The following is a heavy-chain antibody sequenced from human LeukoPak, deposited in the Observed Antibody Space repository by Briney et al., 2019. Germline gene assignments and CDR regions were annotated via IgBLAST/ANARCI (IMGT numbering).Heavy chain of an antibody. Sequence: PGGSLRLSCAASGFTFSDHFMDWVRQAPGKGLEWVSRIKNKANSYITQYAASMEGRFTISRDDSKNSLYLQMSSLKTEDTAMYYCASIRGTLGYWGQGTVVTVSS. CDR2: IKNKANSYIT. CDR3: ASIRGTLGY. D-gene: IGHD1-26*01. J-gene: IGHJ4*02. CDR1: GFTFSDHF. V-gene: IGHV3-72*01.